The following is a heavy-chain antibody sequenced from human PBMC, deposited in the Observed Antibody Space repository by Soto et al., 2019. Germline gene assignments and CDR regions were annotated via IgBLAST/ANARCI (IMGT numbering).Heavy chain of an antibody. CDR2: INPNSGGT. D-gene: IGHD2-2*01. V-gene: IGHV1-2*02. CDR1: GYTFTGYY. J-gene: IGHJ5*02. Sequence: QVQLVQSGAEVKKPGASVKVSCKASGYTFTGYYMHWVRQAPGQGLEWMGWINPNSGGTNYEQKFQGRITMTRDRSSSTAYMELSRLRSDDTAVYYCARPCSSTSPSRPFDPWGQGTLVTVSS. CDR3: ARPCSSTSPSRPFDP.